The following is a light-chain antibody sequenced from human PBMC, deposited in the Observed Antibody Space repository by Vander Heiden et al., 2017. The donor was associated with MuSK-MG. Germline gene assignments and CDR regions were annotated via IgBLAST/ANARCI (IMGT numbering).Light chain of an antibody. CDR3: QQSFSTPQT. V-gene: IGKV1-39*01. CDR2: AAS. Sequence: DIQMTQSPSSLSASVGDRVTITSRGSQSISTYLKSYQQKPGKAPKLLIYAASSFVGGVPSTCSGSGSGAAFTLTISTMQPEDVATSYYQQSFSTPQTFGQGTKVEIK. CDR1: QSISTY. J-gene: IGKJ1*01.